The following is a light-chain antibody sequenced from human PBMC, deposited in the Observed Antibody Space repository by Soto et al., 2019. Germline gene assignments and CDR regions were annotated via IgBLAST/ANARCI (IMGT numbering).Light chain of an antibody. V-gene: IGKV3-15*01. CDR2: DAS. CDR3: QQYNHGSLFT. Sequence: EVVMTQSPATLSVSPGERATLSCRASQSVSRNLAWYQQRPGRAPRLLIYDASTRATTIPTRFSGSGSGTEFTITISSLLSSDYSVFYCQQYNHGSLFTFGQGTKLEIK. CDR1: QSVSRN. J-gene: IGKJ2*01.